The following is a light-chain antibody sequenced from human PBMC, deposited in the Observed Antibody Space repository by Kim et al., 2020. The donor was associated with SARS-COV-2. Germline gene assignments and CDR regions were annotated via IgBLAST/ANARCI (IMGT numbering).Light chain of an antibody. CDR3: QQYNNWQWS. J-gene: IGKJ1*01. CDR2: SAT. CDR1: QSVGTT. Sequence: EIVMTQSPATLSVSPGQRVTLSCRASQSVGTTVAWYQQRPGQAPTLLIYSATTRATGAPPTFSGSGYGTEFTLTISSLQSEDSAVYYCQQYNNWQWSFGQGTKVDIK. V-gene: IGKV3-15*01.